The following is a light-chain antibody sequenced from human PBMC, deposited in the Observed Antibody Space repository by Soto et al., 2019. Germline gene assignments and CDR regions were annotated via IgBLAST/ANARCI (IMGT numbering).Light chain of an antibody. CDR2: EVS. CDR1: SSDVGGYNY. Sequence: QSVLTQPASVSGSPGQSITISCTGTSSDVGGYNYVSWYQQHPGKAPKLMIYEVSNRPSGVSNRFSGSKSGNTASLTISGLQAEDEADYYCSSYTSSSTPGILIFGTGTQLTVL. V-gene: IGLV2-14*01. CDR3: SSYTSSSTPGILI. J-gene: IGLJ1*01.